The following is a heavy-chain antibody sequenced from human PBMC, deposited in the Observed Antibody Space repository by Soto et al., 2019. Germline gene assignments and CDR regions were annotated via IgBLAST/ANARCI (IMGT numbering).Heavy chain of an antibody. D-gene: IGHD6-13*01. CDR2: ISYDGSNK. V-gene: IGHV3-30*18. CDR1: GFTFSSYD. Sequence: GGSLILSCAASGFTFSSYDMHWVRQAPGKGLEWVAVISYDGSNKYYADSVKGRFTISRDNSKNTLYLQMNCLRAEDTAVYYCAKDGRGPYSSSWYDWFDPWGQGTLVTVSS. CDR3: AKDGRGPYSSSWYDWFDP. J-gene: IGHJ5*02.